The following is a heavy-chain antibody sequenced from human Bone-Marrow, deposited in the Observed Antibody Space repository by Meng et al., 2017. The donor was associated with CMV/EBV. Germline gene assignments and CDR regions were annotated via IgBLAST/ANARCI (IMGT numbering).Heavy chain of an antibody. CDR1: GGTFTGYY. J-gene: IGHJ5*02. CDR3: ARVLEYSSGSRWFDP. D-gene: IGHD6-19*01. CDR2: INPNSGGT. V-gene: IGHV1-2*02. Sequence: ASVKVSCKASGGTFTGYYMHWVRQAPGQGLEWMGWINPNSGGTNYAQKFQGRVTMTRDTSISTAYMELSRLRSDDTAVYYCARVLEYSSGSRWFDPWGQGTLVTVSS.